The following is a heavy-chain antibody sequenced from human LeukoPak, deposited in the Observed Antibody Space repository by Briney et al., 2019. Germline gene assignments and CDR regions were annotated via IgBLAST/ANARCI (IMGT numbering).Heavy chain of an antibody. J-gene: IGHJ4*02. V-gene: IGHV3-7*01. Sequence: GGSLRLSCAASGFTFSNYWMGWVRQPPGKGLQWVANIKEDGTEKHYVDSVKGRFTISRDNAKNSVYLQMNSLRVEDTAVYYCARRPFGADYWGQGTLVTVSS. D-gene: IGHD3-10*01. CDR2: IKEDGTEK. CDR1: GFTFSNYW. CDR3: ARRPFGADY.